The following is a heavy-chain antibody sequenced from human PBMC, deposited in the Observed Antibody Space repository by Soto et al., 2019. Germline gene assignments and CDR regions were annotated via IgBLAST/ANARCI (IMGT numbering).Heavy chain of an antibody. CDR3: AKERCRNDLRGGDFFYY. J-gene: IGHJ4*02. CDR2: ISGSGGKT. V-gene: IGHV3-23*01. D-gene: IGHD2-21*02. Sequence: EVQLLESGGDLVQPGGSLRLSCVTSGFTFNKYAVSWVRQAPGKGPDWVSVISGSGGKTYYPDSVKGRYTISRDDSQKPVYLQMSDLRAEDTAVYYCAKERCRNDLRGGDFFYYWGQGTLVIVSS. CDR1: GFTFNKYA.